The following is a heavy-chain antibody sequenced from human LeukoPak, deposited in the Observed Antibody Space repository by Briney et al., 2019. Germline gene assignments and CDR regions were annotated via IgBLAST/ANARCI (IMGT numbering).Heavy chain of an antibody. CDR2: INHSGNT. CDR3: ARFPRVSGKFDY. Sequence: SETLSLTCAVYGGSFSNYYWSWIRQPPGKGLEWIGEINHSGNTNYNPSLKSRLTISVDTSKNQFSLKLSSVTAADTAVYYCARFPRVSGKFDYWGQGTLVTVSS. D-gene: IGHD3-3*01. J-gene: IGHJ4*02. V-gene: IGHV4-34*01. CDR1: GGSFSNYY.